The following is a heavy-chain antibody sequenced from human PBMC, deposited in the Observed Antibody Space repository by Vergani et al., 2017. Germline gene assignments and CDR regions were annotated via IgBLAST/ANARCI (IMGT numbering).Heavy chain of an antibody. Sequence: QVQLVQSGAEVKKPGSSVKVSCKASGGTFSSYAMHWVRQAPGKGLEWVAVISYDGSNKYYADSVKGRFTISRDNSKNTLYLQMNSLRAEDTAVYYCARDRRYYYDSSGYSTYNWFDPWGQGTLVTVSS. CDR3: ARDRRYYYDSSGYSTYNWFDP. V-gene: IGHV3-30-3*01. J-gene: IGHJ5*02. CDR2: ISYDGSNK. D-gene: IGHD3-22*01. CDR1: GGTFSSYA.